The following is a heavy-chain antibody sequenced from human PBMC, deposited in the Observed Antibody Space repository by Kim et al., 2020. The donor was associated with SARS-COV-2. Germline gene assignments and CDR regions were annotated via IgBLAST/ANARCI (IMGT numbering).Heavy chain of an antibody. J-gene: IGHJ5*02. D-gene: IGHD6-19*01. Sequence: ASVKVSCKASGYTFTSYAMHWVRQAPGQRLEWMGWINAGNGNTKYSQKFQGRVTITRDTSASTAYMELSSLRSEDTAVYYCARAPHIAVGRYNWFDAWGQGTLVTVCS. V-gene: IGHV1-3*01. CDR1: GYTFTSYA. CDR2: INAGNGNT. CDR3: ARAPHIAVGRYNWFDA.